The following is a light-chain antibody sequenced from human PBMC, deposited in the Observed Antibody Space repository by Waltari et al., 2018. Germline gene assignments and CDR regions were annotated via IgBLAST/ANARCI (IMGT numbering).Light chain of an antibody. V-gene: IGKV3-11*01. CDR1: QSVSSY. CDR3: RQRSNWPLT. CDR2: DAS. J-gene: IGKJ4*01. Sequence: EIVLTQSPATLSLSPGERATLSCRASQSVSSYLAWYQQKPGQAPRLLIYDASNRATGIPARFSGSGPGTDFTLTISSLEPEDFAVYYCRQRSNWPLTFGGGTKVEIK.